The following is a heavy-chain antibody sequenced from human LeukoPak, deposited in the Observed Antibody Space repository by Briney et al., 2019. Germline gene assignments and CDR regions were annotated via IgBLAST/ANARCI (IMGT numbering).Heavy chain of an antibody. J-gene: IGHJ5*02. CDR3: ARARFVVVPAARRGGWFDP. CDR2: IKQDGSEK. CDR1: GFTFSSYW. D-gene: IGHD2-2*01. Sequence: PGGSLRLSCAASGFTFSSYWMSWVRQAPGKGLEWVANIKQDGSEKYYVDSVKGRFTISRDNAKNSLYLQVNSLRAEDTAVYYCARARFVVVPAARRGGWFDPWGQGTLVTVSS. V-gene: IGHV3-7*04.